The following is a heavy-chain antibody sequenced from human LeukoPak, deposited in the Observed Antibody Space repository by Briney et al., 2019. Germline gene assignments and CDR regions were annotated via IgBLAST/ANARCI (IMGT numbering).Heavy chain of an antibody. Sequence: GASVKVSCKASGYTYTSYYMHWVRQAPGQGLESMGIINPSGGSTSYAQKFQGRVTMTRDTSTSTVYMELSSLRSEDTAVYYCARGHEGFGELGSWFDPWGQGTLVTVSS. J-gene: IGHJ5*02. CDR1: GYTYTSYY. CDR2: INPSGGST. V-gene: IGHV1-46*01. CDR3: ARGHEGFGELGSWFDP. D-gene: IGHD3-10*01.